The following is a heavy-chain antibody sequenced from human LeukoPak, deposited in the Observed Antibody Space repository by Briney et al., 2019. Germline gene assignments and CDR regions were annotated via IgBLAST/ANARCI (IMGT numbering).Heavy chain of an antibody. J-gene: IGHJ3*02. Sequence: AGGSLRLSCAASGFTFSDYYMSWIRQAPGKGLEWVSAISGSGGSTYYADSVKGRFTISRDNSKNTLYLQMNSLRAEDTAVYYCAKPVVAATFPVLGRPTSAFDIWGQGTMVTVSS. D-gene: IGHD2-15*01. CDR2: ISGSGGST. CDR3: AKPVVAATFPVLGRPTSAFDI. CDR1: GFTFSDYY. V-gene: IGHV3-23*01.